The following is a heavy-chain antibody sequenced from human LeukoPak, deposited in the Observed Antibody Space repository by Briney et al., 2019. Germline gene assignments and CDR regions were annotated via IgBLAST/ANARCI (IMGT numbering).Heavy chain of an antibody. CDR2: IRSKAYGGTT. V-gene: IGHV3-49*04. D-gene: IGHD4-17*01. CDR3: SRHSETYGDLFDC. CDR1: GFTFSSYE. Sequence: GGSLRLSCAASGFTFSSYEMNWVRQAPGKGLEWVGFIRSKAYGGTTEYAASVKGRFTISRDDSKSIAYLQMNSLKTADTAVYYCSRHSETYGDLFDCWGQGTLVTVSS. J-gene: IGHJ4*02.